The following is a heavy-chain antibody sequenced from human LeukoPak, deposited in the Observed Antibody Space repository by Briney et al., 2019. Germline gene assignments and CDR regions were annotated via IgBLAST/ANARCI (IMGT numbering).Heavy chain of an antibody. D-gene: IGHD3-10*01. Sequence: TGGSLRLSCAASGFTFSSYAMHWVRQAPGKGLEWVAVISYDGSNKYYADSVKGRFTISRDNAKNSLYLQMNSLRAEDTAVYYCARGAMVRGVKPPCAFDIWGQGTMVTVSS. J-gene: IGHJ3*02. CDR2: ISYDGSNK. CDR3: ARGAMVRGVKPPCAFDI. CDR1: GFTFSSYA. V-gene: IGHV3-30*04.